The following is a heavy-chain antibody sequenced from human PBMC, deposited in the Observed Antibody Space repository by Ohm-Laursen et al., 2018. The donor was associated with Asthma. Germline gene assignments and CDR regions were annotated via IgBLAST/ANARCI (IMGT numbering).Heavy chain of an antibody. CDR3: ARARTFWISDV. D-gene: IGHD1-1*01. Sequence: SLRLSCSAAGFTFSSYGMHWVRQAPGKGLEWVAVIWYDGSKKYYADSVKGRFTISRDNAKNSLYLQMNSLRAEDTAVYYCARARTFWISDVWGQGTTVTVSS. CDR1: GFTFSSYG. V-gene: IGHV3-33*08. CDR2: IWYDGSKK. J-gene: IGHJ6*02.